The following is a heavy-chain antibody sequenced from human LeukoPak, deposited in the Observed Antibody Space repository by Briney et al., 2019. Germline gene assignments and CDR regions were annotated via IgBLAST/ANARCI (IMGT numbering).Heavy chain of an antibody. J-gene: IGHJ4*02. CDR1: GFTFISYS. CDR3: AKGPKQLVFVRGYYFDD. V-gene: IGHV3-21*01. D-gene: IGHD6-13*01. CDR2: ISSSSSYI. Sequence: GGSLRLSCAASGFTFISYSMNWVRQAPGKGLEWVSSISSSSSYIYYADSVKGRFTISRDNAKNSLYLQMNSLRIEDTAVFYCAKGPKQLVFVRGYYFDDWGQGTLVTVSS.